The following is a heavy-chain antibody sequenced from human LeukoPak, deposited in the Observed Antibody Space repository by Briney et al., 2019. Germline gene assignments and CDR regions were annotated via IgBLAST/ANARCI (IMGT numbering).Heavy chain of an antibody. CDR1: GGSITTTNW. J-gene: IGHJ5*02. Sequence: PSETLSLTCAVSGGSITTTNWWSWVRQSPGKGLEWIGEIYHSGSTNYNPSLKSRVTISIDKSKNQFSLKLNSVTAADTAVYYCARAQFWFDPWGQGTLVTVSS. CDR3: ARAQFWFDP. CDR2: IYHSGST. V-gene: IGHV4-4*02. D-gene: IGHD4-11*01.